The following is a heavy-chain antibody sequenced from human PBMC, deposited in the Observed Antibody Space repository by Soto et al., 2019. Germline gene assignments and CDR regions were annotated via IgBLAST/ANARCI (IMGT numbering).Heavy chain of an antibody. D-gene: IGHD3-10*01. V-gene: IGHV3-30*04. CDR3: ARGSKDSYPGSRIFDF. Sequence: VQLMESGGGVVQPGTSLRLSCTASGFTYSTSVIHWVRQAPGKGLEWVAVASTDGHKKDYATSVRGRFTISRDNSKNTLYLQMDSLRGDDTAVYYCARGSKDSYPGSRIFDFWGRGTLVTVSS. CDR2: ASTDGHKK. J-gene: IGHJ4*02. CDR1: GFTYSTSV.